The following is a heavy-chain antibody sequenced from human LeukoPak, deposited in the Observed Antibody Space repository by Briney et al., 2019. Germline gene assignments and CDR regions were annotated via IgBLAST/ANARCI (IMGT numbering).Heavy chain of an antibody. CDR2: ISGSGGST. V-gene: IGHV3-23*01. J-gene: IGHJ4*02. CDR3: ARDADYYDSSGYYPY. Sequence: GGSLRLSCAASGFTFSSYAMSWVRQAPGKGLEWVSAISGSGGSTYYADSVKGRFTISRDNSKNTLYLQMNSLRAEDTAVYYCARDADYYDSSGYYPYWGQGTLVTVSS. D-gene: IGHD3-22*01. CDR1: GFTFSSYA.